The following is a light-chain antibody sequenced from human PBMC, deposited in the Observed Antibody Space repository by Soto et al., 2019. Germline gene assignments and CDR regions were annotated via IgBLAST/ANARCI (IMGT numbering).Light chain of an antibody. J-gene: IGKJ5*01. V-gene: IGKV3-20*01. CDR3: QQYGSSPSIT. Sequence: EIVMTQSPVTLSASPGESATLSCRASQSVDNNVAWYQQKPGQAPRLLIYGASSRATGIPDRFSGSGSGTDFTLTIGRLEPEDFAVYYCQQYGSSPSITFGQGTRLEIK. CDR2: GAS. CDR1: QSVDNN.